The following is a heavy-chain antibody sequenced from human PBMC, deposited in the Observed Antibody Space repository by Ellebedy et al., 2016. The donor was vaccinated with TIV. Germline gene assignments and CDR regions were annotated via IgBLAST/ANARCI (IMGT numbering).Heavy chain of an antibody. V-gene: IGHV4-59*08. CDR3: RMTHYYYYGMDL. CDR2: IYYSGST. J-gene: IGHJ6*02. Sequence: MPSETLSLTCTVSGVSISSYYWSWIRQPPGKGLEWIGYIYYSGSTNSNPSLKSRVTMSVDTSKNQFSLKLSSVTPADTAVYYCRMTHYYYYGMDLWGQGTTVTVSS. CDR1: GVSISSYY.